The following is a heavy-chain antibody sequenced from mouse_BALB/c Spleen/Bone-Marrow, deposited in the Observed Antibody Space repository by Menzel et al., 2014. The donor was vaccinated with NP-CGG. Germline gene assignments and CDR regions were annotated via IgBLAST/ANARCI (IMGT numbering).Heavy chain of an antibody. J-gene: IGHJ2*01. CDR1: GYTFTNYD. CDR3: ARSNSISTATDY. Sequence: LEESGAELVKPGASVKLSCKASGYTFTNYDINWVRQRPEQGLEWIGWIFPGNGSTNYNEKFKGKATLTTDKSSSTAYMQLSRLTSEDSAVYFCARSNSISTATDYWGQGTTLTVFS. V-gene: IGHV1-77*01. D-gene: IGHD1-2*01. CDR2: IFPGNGST.